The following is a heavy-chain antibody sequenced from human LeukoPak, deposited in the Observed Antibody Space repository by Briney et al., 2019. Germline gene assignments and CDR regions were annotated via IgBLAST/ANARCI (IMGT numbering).Heavy chain of an antibody. CDR3: ARGSHGDHDY. Sequence: SGGSLRLSCAASGFTFSSYAMSWVRQAPGKGLEWVSAITSSGGSTYYADSVKGRFTISIDNSKNTLYMQMSSLRADDTAVYYCARGSHGDHDYWGQGTLVTVSS. CDR1: GFTFSSYA. J-gene: IGHJ4*02. V-gene: IGHV3-23*01. CDR2: ITSSGGST. D-gene: IGHD4-17*01.